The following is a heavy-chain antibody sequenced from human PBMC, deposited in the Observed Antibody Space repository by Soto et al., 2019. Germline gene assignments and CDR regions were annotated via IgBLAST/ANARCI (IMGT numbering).Heavy chain of an antibody. D-gene: IGHD4-4*01. Sequence: QLVESGGGLVQPGGPLSFSCEASGFTFSGYWLSWVRQAPGKGLGWVADIKNDGRVRYYVDSVKGRLTISRDNAKKQPYLQMNGLRAEDTALYYCARAPYSNAWYRFDLWGQGTLVTVSS. CDR2: IKNDGRVR. J-gene: IGHJ4*02. CDR3: ARAPYSNAWYRFDL. V-gene: IGHV3-7*03. CDR1: GFTFSGYW.